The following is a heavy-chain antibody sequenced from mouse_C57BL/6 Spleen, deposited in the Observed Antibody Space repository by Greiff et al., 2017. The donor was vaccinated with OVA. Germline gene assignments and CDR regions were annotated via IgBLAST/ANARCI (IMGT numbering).Heavy chain of an antibody. CDR3: ARGDGYYQYYFDY. V-gene: IGHV5-17*01. CDR2: ISSGSSTI. D-gene: IGHD2-3*01. Sequence: DVKLVESGGGLVKPGGSLKLSCAASGFTFSDYGMHWVRQAPEKGLEWVAYISSGSSTIYYADTVKGRFTISRDNAKNTLFLQMTSLRSEDTAMYYCARGDGYYQYYFDYWGQGTTLTVSS. J-gene: IGHJ2*01. CDR1: GFTFSDYG.